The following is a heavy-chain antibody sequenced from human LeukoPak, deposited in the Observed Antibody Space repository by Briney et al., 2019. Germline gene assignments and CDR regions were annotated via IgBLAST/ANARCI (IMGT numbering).Heavy chain of an antibody. CDR2: IRSKANSYAT. CDR1: GFTFSNAW. CDR3: TGVQSYYYYYYMDV. D-gene: IGHD1-1*01. Sequence: GGSLRLSCAASGFTFSNAWMSWVRQAPGKGLEWVGRIRSKANSYATAYAASVKGRFTISRDDSKNTAYLQMNSLKTEDTAVYYCTGVQSYYYYYYMDVWGKGTTATVSS. V-gene: IGHV3-73*01. J-gene: IGHJ6*03.